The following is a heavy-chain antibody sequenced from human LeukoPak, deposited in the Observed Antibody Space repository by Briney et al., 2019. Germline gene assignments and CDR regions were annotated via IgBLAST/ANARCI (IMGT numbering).Heavy chain of an antibody. D-gene: IGHD2-8*01. CDR1: GFAFNSYW. CDR2: MDGGGSAT. J-gene: IGHJ4*02. Sequence: GGSLRLSCAASGFAFNSYWMSWVRQTPGKGLEWVATMDGGGSATYYVDSVKGRFTITRDNAKNSLFLQMNSLRAEDTALYYCANEEWYRLDYWGQGTLVTVPS. CDR3: ANEEWYRLDY. V-gene: IGHV3-7*03.